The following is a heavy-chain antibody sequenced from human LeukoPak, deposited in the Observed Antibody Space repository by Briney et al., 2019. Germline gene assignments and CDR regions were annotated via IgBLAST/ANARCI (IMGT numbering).Heavy chain of an antibody. J-gene: IGHJ4*02. Sequence: SETLSLTCAVYGGSFSGYYWSWIRQPPGKGLEWIGEINHSGSTNYNPSLKSRVTISVGTSKNQFSLKLSSVTAADTAVYYCARVRGATGYWGQGTLVTVSS. D-gene: IGHD1-26*01. CDR2: INHSGST. CDR3: ARVRGATGY. CDR1: GGSFSGYY. V-gene: IGHV4-34*01.